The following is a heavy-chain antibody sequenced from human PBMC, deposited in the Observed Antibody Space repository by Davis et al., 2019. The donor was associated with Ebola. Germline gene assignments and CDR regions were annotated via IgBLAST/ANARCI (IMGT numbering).Heavy chain of an antibody. CDR3: ARDTWYSGDDNGGD. V-gene: IGHV3-20*04. Sequence: GGSLRLSCIASGFTFDDYAMTWVRQAPGKGLEWVSGINWNGGSTGYADSVKGRFTIARDNAKNSLYLQMNSLRAEDTAVYYCARDTWYSGDDNGGDWGQGTLVTVSS. CDR1: GFTFDDYA. D-gene: IGHD1-26*01. J-gene: IGHJ4*02. CDR2: INWNGGST.